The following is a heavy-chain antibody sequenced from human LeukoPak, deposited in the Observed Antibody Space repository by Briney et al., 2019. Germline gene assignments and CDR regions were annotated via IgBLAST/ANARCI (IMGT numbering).Heavy chain of an antibody. V-gene: IGHV3-74*01. Sequence: GGSLRLSCAASGFTFSSYWMHWVRQAPGKGLVWVSRTNTDGSSTSYADSVKGRFTISRDNAKNTLYLQMNSLRAEDTAVYYCARDQGDSSSWSFDYWGQGTLVTVSS. CDR3: ARDQGDSSSWSFDY. D-gene: IGHD6-13*01. CDR2: TNTDGSST. J-gene: IGHJ4*02. CDR1: GFTFSSYW.